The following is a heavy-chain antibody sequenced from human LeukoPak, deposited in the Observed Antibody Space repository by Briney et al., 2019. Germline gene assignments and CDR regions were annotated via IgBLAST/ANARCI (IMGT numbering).Heavy chain of an antibody. D-gene: IGHD5-18*01. CDR3: ARDPVSYGYEHYWYFDL. J-gene: IGHJ2*01. CDR1: GYTFTGYY. CDR2: INPNSGGT. Sequence: ASVKVSCKASGYTFTGYYMHWVRQAPGQGLEWMGRINPNSGGTNYAQKFQGRVTMTRDTSISTAYMELSRLRSDDTAVYYCARDPVSYGYEHYWYFDLWGRGTLVTVSS. V-gene: IGHV1-2*06.